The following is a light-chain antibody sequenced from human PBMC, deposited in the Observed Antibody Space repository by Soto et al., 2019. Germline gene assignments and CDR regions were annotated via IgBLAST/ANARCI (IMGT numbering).Light chain of an antibody. CDR3: QQYGSSPWT. CDR1: QSVSSSY. CDR2: GAS. V-gene: IGKV3-20*01. J-gene: IGKJ1*01. Sequence: EIVLTQSPGTLSLSPGERATVSCRASQSVSSSYLACYQQTPGQAPRLVVYGASSRATGIPDRFSGSGSGTDFTLTISRLEPEDFAVYYCQQYGSSPWTFGQGTKVDIK.